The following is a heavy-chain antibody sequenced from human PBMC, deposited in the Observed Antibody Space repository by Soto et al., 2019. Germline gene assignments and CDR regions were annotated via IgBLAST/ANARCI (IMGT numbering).Heavy chain of an antibody. Sequence: GSLRLSCAASGFTVSSYWMSWVRQAPGKGLEWVANIKQDGSEKYYVDSVKGRFTISRDNAKNSLYLQMNSLRAEDTAVYYCARDSYIGYDPTGPPGYYSYYGMDVGGKGTRVTVS. V-gene: IGHV3-7*05. CDR3: ARDSYIGYDPTGPPGYYSYYGMDV. CDR1: GFTVSSYW. J-gene: IGHJ6*04. CDR2: IKQDGSEK. D-gene: IGHD5-12*01.